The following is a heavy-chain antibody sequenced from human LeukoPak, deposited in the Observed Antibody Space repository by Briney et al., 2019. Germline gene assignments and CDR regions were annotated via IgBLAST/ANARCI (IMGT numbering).Heavy chain of an antibody. CDR3: ARGGYCSGGSCYGGGFDY. CDR2: INHSGST. Sequence: SETLSLTCAVYGGSFSGYYWSWIRQPPGKGLEWIGEINHSGSTNYNPSLKSRVTISADTSKNQFSLKLSSVTAADTAVYYCARGGYCSGGSCYGGGFDYWGQGTLVTVSS. J-gene: IGHJ4*02. CDR1: GGSFSGYY. V-gene: IGHV4-34*01. D-gene: IGHD2-15*01.